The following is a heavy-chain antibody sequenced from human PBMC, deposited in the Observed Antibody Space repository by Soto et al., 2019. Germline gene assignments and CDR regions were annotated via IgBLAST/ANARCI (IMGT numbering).Heavy chain of an antibody. CDR3: ARGGGGRWYSGDY. J-gene: IGHJ4*02. Sequence: QVQLVQSGAEVKKPGASVKVSCKASGYTFTNYDIHWVRQATGQGLEWMGRMNPNSGDTGYAQKFQGRVTMTRDTSITAAYRGLSSLRSEDTAVYYWARGGGGRWYSGDYWGQGTLVTVSS. CDR2: MNPNSGDT. D-gene: IGHD6-13*01. CDR1: GYTFTNYD. V-gene: IGHV1-8*01.